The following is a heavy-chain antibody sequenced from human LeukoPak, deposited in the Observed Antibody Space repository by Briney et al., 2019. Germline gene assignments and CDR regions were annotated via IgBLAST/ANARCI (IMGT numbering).Heavy chain of an antibody. V-gene: IGHV3-11*06. D-gene: IGHD1-26*01. Sequence: GGSLRLSCAASGFTFSDYYMSWIRQAPGKGLEWVSYISSSSSNILYADSVEGRFTISRDNAKNSLYLQMNSLRDEDTAVYYCARDDKWAFDIWGQGTMVTVSS. CDR3: ARDDKWAFDI. CDR2: ISSSSSNI. J-gene: IGHJ3*02. CDR1: GFTFSDYY.